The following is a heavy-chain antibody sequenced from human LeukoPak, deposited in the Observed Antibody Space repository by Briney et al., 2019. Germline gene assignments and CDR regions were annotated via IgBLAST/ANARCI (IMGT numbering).Heavy chain of an antibody. CDR2: ISSSGSTI. D-gene: IGHD1-26*01. CDR3: ARDSGSYLYYFDY. Sequence: PGGSLRLSCAASGFTFSSYSMNWVRQAPGKGLEWVSYISSSGSTIYYADSVKGRFTISRDNAKNSLYLQMNSLRAEDTAVYYCARDSGSYLYYFDYWGQGTLVTVSS. J-gene: IGHJ4*02. V-gene: IGHV3-48*04. CDR1: GFTFSSYS.